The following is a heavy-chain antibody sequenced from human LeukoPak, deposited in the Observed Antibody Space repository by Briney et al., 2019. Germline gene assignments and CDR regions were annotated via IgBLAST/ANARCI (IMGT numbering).Heavy chain of an antibody. CDR1: GFTFSNYA. CDR2: ISSGGGST. J-gene: IGHJ6*03. V-gene: IGHV3-23*01. D-gene: IGHD6-13*01. Sequence: GGSLRLSCAASGFTFSNYAMSWVRQAPGKGLEWVSAISSGGGSTYYADSVKGRFTISRDNSKNTLYLQMNSLRAEDTAVYYCAKEGYSSSWFPMSSYYYYMDVWGKGTTVTISS. CDR3: AKEGYSSSWFPMSSYYYYMDV.